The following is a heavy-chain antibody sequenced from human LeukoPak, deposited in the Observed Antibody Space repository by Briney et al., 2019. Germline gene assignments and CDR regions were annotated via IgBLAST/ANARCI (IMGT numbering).Heavy chain of an antibody. CDR1: GGSISSYY. CDR3: ARSASRTIWFGGFLFDP. CDR2: IYYSGST. D-gene: IGHD3-10*01. Sequence: PSETLSLTCTVSGGSISSYYWSWIRQPPGKGLEWIGYIYYSGSTNYNPSLKSRATISVDTSKNQFSLQLSSVTAADTAVYYFARSASRTIWFGGFLFDPWGQGTLVTVSS. J-gene: IGHJ5*02. V-gene: IGHV4-59*01.